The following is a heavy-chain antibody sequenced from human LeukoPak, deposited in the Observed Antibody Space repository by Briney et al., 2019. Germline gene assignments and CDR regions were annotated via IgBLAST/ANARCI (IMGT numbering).Heavy chain of an antibody. D-gene: IGHD2-2*01. J-gene: IGHJ4*02. V-gene: IGHV1-69*13. CDR1: GGTFRNYP. Sequence: GASVKVSCKASGGTFRNYPISWVRQAPGQGLEWMGGILPIFRMTNYAEKIQGRVTITADESTTTAYLELNSLRSEDTAVYYCAICSSTWSGDRPDSWGQGSLVTVSS. CDR2: ILPIFRMT. CDR3: AICSSTWSGDRPDS.